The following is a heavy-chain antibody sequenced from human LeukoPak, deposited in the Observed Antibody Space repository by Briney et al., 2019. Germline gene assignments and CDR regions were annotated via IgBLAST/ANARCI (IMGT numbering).Heavy chain of an antibody. Sequence: SVKVSCKASGYTFTSYYISWVRQAPGQGLEWMGWISADSGNTNYAQKLQGSVTMTTDTSKSTAYMEVRSLRSDDTAVYYGARDGDTQGGDYGDYSYPSWFVPWGEGALVTAS. V-gene: IGHV1-18*01. J-gene: IGHJ5*02. D-gene: IGHD4-17*01. CDR2: ISADSGNT. CDR1: GYTFTSYY. CDR3: ARDGDTQGGDYGDYSYPSWFVP.